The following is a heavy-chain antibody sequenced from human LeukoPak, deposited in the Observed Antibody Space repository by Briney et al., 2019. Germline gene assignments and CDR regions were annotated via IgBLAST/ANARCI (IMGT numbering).Heavy chain of an antibody. CDR3: ARVQLWFGEIDY. J-gene: IGHJ4*02. D-gene: IGHD3-10*01. CDR1: GYTFTSYA. V-gene: IGHV1-3*01. CDR2: INAGNGNT. Sequence: ASVKVSCKASGYTFTSYAMHWVRQAPGQRLEWMGWINAGNGNTKYSQKFQGRVTITRDTSANTAYMELSSLRSEDTAVYYCARVQLWFGEIDYWGQGTLVTVSS.